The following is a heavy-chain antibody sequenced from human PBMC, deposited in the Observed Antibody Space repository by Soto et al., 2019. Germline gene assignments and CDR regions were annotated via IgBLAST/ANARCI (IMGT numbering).Heavy chain of an antibody. CDR1: GFTFSSYA. J-gene: IGHJ3*02. Sequence: QVQLVESGGGVVQPGRSLRLSCAASGFTFSSYAMHWVRQAPGKGLERVAVISYDGSNKYYTDSVKGRFTISRDNSKNTLYLQMIILRPEDTAVYYCARATSGWYKDAFDIWGQGKMVTVSS. D-gene: IGHD6-19*01. CDR2: ISYDGSNK. CDR3: ARATSGWYKDAFDI. V-gene: IGHV3-30-3*01.